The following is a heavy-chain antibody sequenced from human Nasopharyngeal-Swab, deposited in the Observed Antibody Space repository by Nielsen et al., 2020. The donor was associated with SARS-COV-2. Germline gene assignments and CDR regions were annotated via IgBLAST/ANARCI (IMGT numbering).Heavy chain of an antibody. J-gene: IGHJ6*02. CDR3: ARRSIAAAEFGMDV. CDR2: IAPSDSYT. D-gene: IGHD6-13*01. CDR1: GYSFTSYW. V-gene: IGHV5-10-1*01. Sequence: GESLKISCKGSGYSFTSYWISWVRQMPGKGLEWMGRIAPSDSYTNYSTSFQGHVTISDDKSISTAYLQWSSLKASGTAMYYCARRSIAAAEFGMDVWGQGTTVTVSS.